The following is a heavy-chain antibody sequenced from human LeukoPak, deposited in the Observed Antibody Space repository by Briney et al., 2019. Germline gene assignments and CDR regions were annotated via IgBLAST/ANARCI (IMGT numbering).Heavy chain of an antibody. D-gene: IGHD4-17*01. J-gene: IGHJ4*02. Sequence: GGSLRLSCAASGLTFSSYPMSWVRQAPGKGLEWVSAINGSGGSTYYADSVKGRFTISRDNSKNTLYLQINSLRAEDTAVYYCVISNYGDYGFYWGQGTLVTVSS. V-gene: IGHV3-23*01. CDR3: VISNYGDYGFY. CDR1: GLTFSSYP. CDR2: INGSGGST.